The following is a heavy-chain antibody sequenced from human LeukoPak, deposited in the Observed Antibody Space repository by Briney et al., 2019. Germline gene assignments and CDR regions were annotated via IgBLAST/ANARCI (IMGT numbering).Heavy chain of an antibody. CDR3: ARGGSGSYHPLGY. CDR2: IYYSGRT. J-gene: IGHJ4*02. D-gene: IGHD3-10*01. Sequence: SETLSLTCTVSGGSISSYYWSWIRQPPGKGLEWIGYIYYSGRTNYNPSLKSRVTISVDTSKNQFSLKLSSVTAADTAVYYCARGGSGSYHPLGYWGQGTLVTVSS. CDR1: GGSISSYY. V-gene: IGHV4-59*01.